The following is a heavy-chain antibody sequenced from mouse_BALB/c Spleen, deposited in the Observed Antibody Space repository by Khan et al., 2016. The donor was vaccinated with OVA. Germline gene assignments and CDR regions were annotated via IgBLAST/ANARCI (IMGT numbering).Heavy chain of an antibody. CDR3: ARENYYCRSCYAMDY. CDR2: IGPGSSNT. Sequence: DLVKPGASVKLSCKASGYTFTSYWINWIKQRPGQGLEWIGRIGPGSSNTYYNEMFKGKATLTVDTSSSTAYIQLSSLSSEDSAAYCCARENYYCRSCYAMDYWGQGTSVTVSS. V-gene: IGHV1S41*01. J-gene: IGHJ4*01. CDR1: GYTFTSYW. D-gene: IGHD1-1*01.